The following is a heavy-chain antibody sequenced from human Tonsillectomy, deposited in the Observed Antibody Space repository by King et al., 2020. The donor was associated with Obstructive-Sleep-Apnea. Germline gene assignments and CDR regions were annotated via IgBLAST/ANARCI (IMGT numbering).Heavy chain of an antibody. D-gene: IGHD2-15*01. Sequence: VQLVESGGGLVKPGGSLRISCAASGFTFSSYTMNWVRQAPGKGLEWVSSISSSSIYIYYADSMEGRFTISRDNAKNSLYLQMNSLRAEETAVYYCARDGGHPPAEYFQHWGQGTLVTVSS. V-gene: IGHV3-21*01. CDR1: GFTFSSYT. CDR3: ARDGGHPPAEYFQH. CDR2: ISSSSIYI. J-gene: IGHJ1*01.